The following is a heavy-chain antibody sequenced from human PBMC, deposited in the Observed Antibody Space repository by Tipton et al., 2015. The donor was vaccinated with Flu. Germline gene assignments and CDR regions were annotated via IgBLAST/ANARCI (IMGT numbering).Heavy chain of an antibody. J-gene: IGHJ6*02. CDR2: IYYSGST. CDR3: ARGLRDYYYGMDV. D-gene: IGHD3-10*01. CDR1: GGSISSYY. V-gene: IGHV4-59*01. Sequence: LRLSCTVSGGSISSYYWSWIRQPPGKGLEWIGYIYYSGSTNYNPSLKSRVTISVDTSKNQFSLKLSSVTAADTAVYYCARGLRDYYYGMDVWGQGTPVTVSS.